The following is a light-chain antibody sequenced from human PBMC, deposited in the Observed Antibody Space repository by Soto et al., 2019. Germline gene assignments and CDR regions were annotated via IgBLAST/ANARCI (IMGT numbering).Light chain of an antibody. J-gene: IGLJ1*01. CDR2: GNS. CDR3: QAYDSSVNGRV. CDR1: RSNIGAGYD. Sequence: QSVLTQPPSVSGAPGQRVTISCTGSRSNIGAGYDVHWYQQLPGPAPKLLIYGNSNRPSGVPDRFSGSKSGTSASLDITGFQAEDEADYYGQAYDSSVNGRVFGTGTKVTVL. V-gene: IGLV1-40*01.